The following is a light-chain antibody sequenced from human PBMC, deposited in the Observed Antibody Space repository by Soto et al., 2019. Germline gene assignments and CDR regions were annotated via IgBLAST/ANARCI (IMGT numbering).Light chain of an antibody. CDR3: QHFVNSFTWT. CDR2: DTS. Sequence: EIGLTQSPATLSFSPGERATLSCRASQSISSYLAWYQQTPGQAPRLLMYDTSYRATGIPDRFSGSESGTDFTLSISRLDPEEFAGYYFQHFVNSFTWTFGQGTKVDIK. V-gene: IGKV3-11*01. CDR1: QSISSY. J-gene: IGKJ1*01.